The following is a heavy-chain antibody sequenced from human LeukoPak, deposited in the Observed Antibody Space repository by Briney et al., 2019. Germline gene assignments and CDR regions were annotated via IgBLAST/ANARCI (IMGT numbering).Heavy chain of an antibody. CDR1: GGSFSGYY. V-gene: IGHV4-34*01. J-gene: IGHJ6*02. CDR2: INHSGST. D-gene: IGHD2-15*01. CDR3: ARIALGYCSGGSCYPDYYYGMDV. Sequence: SETLSLTCAVYGGSFSGYYWSWIRQPPGKGLEWMGEINHSGSTNYNPSRKSPVTISVDTSKNQFSLKLSYVTAADTAVYYCARIALGYCSGGSCYPDYYYGMDVWGQGTTVTVSS.